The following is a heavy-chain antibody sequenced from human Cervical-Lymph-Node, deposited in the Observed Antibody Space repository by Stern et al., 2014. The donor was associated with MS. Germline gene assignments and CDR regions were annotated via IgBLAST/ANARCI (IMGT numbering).Heavy chain of an antibody. CDR2: IQSKTDGGTT. J-gene: IGHJ4*02. D-gene: IGHD1-26*01. CDR3: STFNVLGSYPLGLDY. Sequence: VQLLESGGGLVKRGGSLRLSCVASEFTFSNAWMSWVRQAPGKGLEWVGRIQSKTDGGTTDYAAPVKGRFIISRDDSKNTLYLQMNSLKTEDTAVYYCSTFNVLGSYPLGLDYWGQGTLVTVSS. V-gene: IGHV3-15*01. CDR1: EFTFSNAW.